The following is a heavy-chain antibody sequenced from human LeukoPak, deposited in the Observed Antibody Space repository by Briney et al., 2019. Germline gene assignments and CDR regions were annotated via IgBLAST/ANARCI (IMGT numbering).Heavy chain of an antibody. CDR1: GGSFSGYY. D-gene: IGHD5-18*01. Sequence: PSETLSLTCAVYGGSFSGYYWSWIRQPPGKGLEWIGEINHSGSTNYNPSLKSRVTISVDTSKNQFSLKLSSVTAADTAVYYCARGTSRGGYSYGYGHYYFDYWGQGTLVTVSS. J-gene: IGHJ4*02. CDR2: INHSGST. V-gene: IGHV4-34*01. CDR3: ARGTSRGGYSYGYGHYYFDY.